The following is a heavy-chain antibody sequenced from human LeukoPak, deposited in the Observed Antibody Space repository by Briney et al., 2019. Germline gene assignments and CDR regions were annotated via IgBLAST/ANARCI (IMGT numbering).Heavy chain of an antibody. D-gene: IGHD3-3*01. Sequence: PGGSLRLSCAASGFTFSSYWMSWVRQAPGKGLEWVANIKQDGSEKYYVDSVKGRFTISRDNAKNSLYLQMNSLRAEDTAVYCCARVSPLYYDFWSGYYPYYGMDVWGQGTTVTVSS. CDR1: GFTFSSYW. J-gene: IGHJ6*02. CDR3: ARVSPLYYDFWSGYYPYYGMDV. CDR2: IKQDGSEK. V-gene: IGHV3-7*01.